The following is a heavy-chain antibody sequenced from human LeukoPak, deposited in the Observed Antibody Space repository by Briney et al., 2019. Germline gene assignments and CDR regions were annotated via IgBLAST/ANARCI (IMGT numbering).Heavy chain of an antibody. CDR3: ASDITSSDAFDI. Sequence: SETLSLTCAVYGGSFSGYYWSWIRQPPGKGLEWIGEINHSGSTNYNPSLKSRVTISVDTSKNQFSLKLSSVTAADTVVYYCASDITSSDAFDIWGQGTMITVSS. V-gene: IGHV4-34*01. D-gene: IGHD6-6*01. J-gene: IGHJ3*02. CDR1: GGSFSGYY. CDR2: INHSGST.